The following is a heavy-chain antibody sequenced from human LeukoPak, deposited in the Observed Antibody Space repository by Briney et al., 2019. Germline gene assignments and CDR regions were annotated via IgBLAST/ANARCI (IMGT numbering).Heavy chain of an antibody. CDR3: ARGRSGLAAAGTYDY. Sequence: ASVKVSCKASGYTFTSSDINWVRQAAGQGLEWMGWINPNSGRTGYAQKFQGRVTMTANTSISTAYMELSSLRFDDTAVHYCARGRSGLAAAGTYDYWGQGTLITVSS. D-gene: IGHD6-13*01. J-gene: IGHJ4*02. CDR1: GYTFTSSD. CDR2: INPNSGRT. V-gene: IGHV1-8*01.